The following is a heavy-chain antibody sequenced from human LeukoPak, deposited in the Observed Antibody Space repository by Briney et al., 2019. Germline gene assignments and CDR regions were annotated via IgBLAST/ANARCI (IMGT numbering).Heavy chain of an antibody. Sequence: GGSLRLSCAASGFTFDDYAMHWVRQAPGKGLEWVSGISWNSGSISYADSVKGRFTISRDNAKNSLYLQMNSLRAEDTALYYCAKDIYSYTNAFDIWGQGTMVTVSS. D-gene: IGHD5-18*01. CDR1: GFTFDDYA. CDR3: AKDIYSYTNAFDI. V-gene: IGHV3-9*01. J-gene: IGHJ3*02. CDR2: ISWNSGSI.